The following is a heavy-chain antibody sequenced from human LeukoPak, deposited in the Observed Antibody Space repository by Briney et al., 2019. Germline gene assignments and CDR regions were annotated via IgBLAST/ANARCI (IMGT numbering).Heavy chain of an antibody. V-gene: IGHV3-48*04. D-gene: IGHD1-1*01. CDR1: GFTFSSYA. J-gene: IGHJ4*02. CDR3: ARALGRRLDRAYFDY. Sequence: GSLRLSCAASGFTFSSYAMSWVRQAPGKGLEWVSYISSSGSTIYYADSVKGRFTISRDNAKNSLYLQMNSLRAEDTAVYYCARALGRRLDRAYFDYWGQGTLVTVSS. CDR2: ISSSGSTI.